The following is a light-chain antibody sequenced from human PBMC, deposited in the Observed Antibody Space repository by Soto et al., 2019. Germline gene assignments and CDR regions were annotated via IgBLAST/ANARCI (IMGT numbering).Light chain of an antibody. Sequence: ALTQPASVSGSPGQSITISCTGTSSDVGTYNYVSWYQQHPGKAPKVMIYEVTYRPSGVSNRFSGSKSGNTASLTISGLQAEDEAEYYCSSYTGSSTLYVFGTGTKAPS. J-gene: IGLJ1*01. CDR3: SSYTGSSTLYV. CDR2: EVT. V-gene: IGLV2-14*01. CDR1: SSDVGTYNY.